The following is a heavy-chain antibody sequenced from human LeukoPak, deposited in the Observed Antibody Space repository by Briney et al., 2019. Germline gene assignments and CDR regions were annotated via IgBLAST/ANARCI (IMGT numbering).Heavy chain of an antibody. D-gene: IGHD6-19*01. V-gene: IGHV3-23*01. Sequence: GGSLRLSCAASAFTFSSYAMSWVRQAPGKGLEWVSVISGSGGSTFYADSVKGRFTISRDNSKNTLYLQMNSLRAEDTAVYYCARDSFNSGQALGIEGSGWYSAFDIWGQGTMVTVSS. CDR2: ISGSGGST. J-gene: IGHJ3*02. CDR1: AFTFSSYA. CDR3: ARDSFNSGQALGIEGSGWYSAFDI.